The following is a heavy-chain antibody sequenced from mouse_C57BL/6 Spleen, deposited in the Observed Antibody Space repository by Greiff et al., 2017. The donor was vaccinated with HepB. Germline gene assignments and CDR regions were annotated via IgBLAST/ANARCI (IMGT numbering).Heavy chain of an antibody. CDR2: INPYNGGT. Sequence: VQLKESGPVLVKPGASVKMSCKASGYTFTDYYMNWVKQSHGKSLEWIGVINPYNGGTSYNQKFKGKATLTVDKSSSTAYMELNSLTSEDSAVYYCARSYSNRRFAYWGQGTLVTVSA. J-gene: IGHJ3*01. CDR1: GYTFTDYY. CDR3: ARSYSNRRFAY. V-gene: IGHV1-19*01. D-gene: IGHD2-5*01.